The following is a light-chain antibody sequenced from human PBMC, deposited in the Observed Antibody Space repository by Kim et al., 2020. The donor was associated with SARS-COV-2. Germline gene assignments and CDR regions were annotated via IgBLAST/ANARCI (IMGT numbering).Light chain of an antibody. J-gene: IGLJ1*01. CDR2: DVT. CDR1: SSDVGAYNY. Sequence: QSALTQPASVSGSPGQSITISCTGTSSDVGAYNYISWYQHHPGKAPKLLIFDVTNRPSGVSNRFSGSKSGKTASLSISGLRAEDEADYYCSAYSTSSTYVFGTGTKVTVL. CDR3: SAYSTSSTYV. V-gene: IGLV2-14*03.